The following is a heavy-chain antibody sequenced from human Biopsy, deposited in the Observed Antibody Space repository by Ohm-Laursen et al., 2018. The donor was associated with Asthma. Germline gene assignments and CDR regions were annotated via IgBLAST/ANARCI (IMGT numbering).Heavy chain of an antibody. V-gene: IGHV1-18*01. CDR1: GYTFNSAG. Sequence: ASVKVSCKTSGYTFNSAGITWVRQAPGQGLEWMGWISVYNGNTKVAQKLQDRVTMITDTSTSTAYMELRSLRSDDTAVYFGARAVDYSHYYGIDVWGQGTTVTAS. CDR2: ISVYNGNT. D-gene: IGHD3-10*01. CDR3: ARAVDYSHYYGIDV. J-gene: IGHJ6*02.